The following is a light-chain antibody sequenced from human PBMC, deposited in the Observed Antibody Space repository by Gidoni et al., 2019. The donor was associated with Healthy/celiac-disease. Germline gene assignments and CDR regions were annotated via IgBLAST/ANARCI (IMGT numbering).Light chain of an antibody. V-gene: IGKV3-11*01. CDR1: QSVSSY. J-gene: IGKJ5*01. Sequence: EIVLTQSQATLSLSPGERATLTCRASQSVSSYLAWYQQKPGQAPRLLIYDASNGATGIPARFSGSGSGTVFTLTISSLEPEDFAVYYCQQRSNWPPITFGQGTRLEIK. CDR2: DAS. CDR3: QQRSNWPPIT.